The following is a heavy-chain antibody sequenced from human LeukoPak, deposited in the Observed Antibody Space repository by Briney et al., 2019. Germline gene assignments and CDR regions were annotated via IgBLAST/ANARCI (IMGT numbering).Heavy chain of an antibody. J-gene: IGHJ4*02. Sequence: GGSLRLSCAASGFTFSSYSMNWVRQAPGKGLEWVSYISSSSSTIYYADSVKGRFTISRDNAKNSLYLQMNSLRAEDTAVYYCASQGLLTTDDFWGQGTLVTVSS. CDR3: ASQGLLTTDDF. D-gene: IGHD4-17*01. CDR1: GFTFSSYS. CDR2: ISSSSSTI. V-gene: IGHV3-48*04.